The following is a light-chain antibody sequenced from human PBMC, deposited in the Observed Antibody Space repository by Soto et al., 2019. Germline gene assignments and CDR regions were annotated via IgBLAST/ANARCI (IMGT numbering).Light chain of an antibody. CDR3: LLSFGSFWV. Sequence: VVTQEPSLTVSPGGTVTLTCASSTGAVTGRSYPNWFQKKPGQTPRALIYSTNNKYSWTPARFSGSLLGGKAALTLSGVQPEDEAEYYCLLSFGSFWVFGGGTKLTVL. V-gene: IGLV7-43*01. CDR1: TGAVTGRSY. CDR2: STN. J-gene: IGLJ3*02.